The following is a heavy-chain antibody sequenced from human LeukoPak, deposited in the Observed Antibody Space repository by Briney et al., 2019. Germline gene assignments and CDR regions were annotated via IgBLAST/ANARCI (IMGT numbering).Heavy chain of an antibody. D-gene: IGHD5-18*01. V-gene: IGHV4-59*08. Sequence: PSETLSLTCTVSGGSISSYYWSWIRQPPGKGLEWIGYIYYSGSTNYNPSLKSRVTISVDTSKNQLSLKLRSLTAADTAVYYCARHVGYGNNWFDPWGQGTLVTVSS. CDR3: ARHVGYGNNWFDP. CDR1: GGSISSYY. CDR2: IYYSGST. J-gene: IGHJ5*02.